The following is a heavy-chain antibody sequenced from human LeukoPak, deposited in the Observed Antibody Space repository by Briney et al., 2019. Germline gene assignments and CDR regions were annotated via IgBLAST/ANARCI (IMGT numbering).Heavy chain of an antibody. V-gene: IGHV4-59*01. CDR1: GGSISGYY. D-gene: IGHD3-10*01. CDR2: IYYSGST. CDR3: ARAVHYSGTSDQYTGGWYYFDF. Sequence: SETLSLTCTVSGGSISGYYWSWIRQPPGKGLEWIGYIYYSGSTNYNPSLKSRVTISVDTSKNQFSLKLSSVTAADTAVYYCARAVHYSGTSDQYTGGWYYFDFWGQGTLVTVSS. J-gene: IGHJ4*02.